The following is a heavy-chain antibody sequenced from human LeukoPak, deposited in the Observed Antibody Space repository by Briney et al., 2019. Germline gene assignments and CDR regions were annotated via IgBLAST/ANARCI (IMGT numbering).Heavy chain of an antibody. D-gene: IGHD2-2*01. J-gene: IGHJ4*02. CDR3: ARQGAITYAYFDY. CDR2: VFYSGST. CDR1: GGSLTGYF. V-gene: IGHV4-59*08. Sequence: SETLSLTCTVSGGSLTGYFWSWIRQPPGKELEWIGYVFYSGSTRYNPSLKSRVTTSVDTSKNQFSLRLTSVTAADTAVYYCARQGAITYAYFDYWSQGTPVTVSS.